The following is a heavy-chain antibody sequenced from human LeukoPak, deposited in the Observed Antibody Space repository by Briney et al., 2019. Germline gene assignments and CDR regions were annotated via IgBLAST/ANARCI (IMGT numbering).Heavy chain of an antibody. CDR3: ARAVAEAGTSDYYYGMDV. J-gene: IGHJ6*04. CDR2: ISYDGSNK. D-gene: IGHD6-19*01. CDR1: GFTFSSYA. Sequence: GGSLRLSCAASGFTFSSYAMHWVRQAPGKGLEWVAVISYDGSNKYYADSVKGRFTISRDNSKNTLYLQMNRLRAEDTAVYYCARAVAEAGTSDYYYGMDVWGKGTTVTVSS. V-gene: IGHV3-30*04.